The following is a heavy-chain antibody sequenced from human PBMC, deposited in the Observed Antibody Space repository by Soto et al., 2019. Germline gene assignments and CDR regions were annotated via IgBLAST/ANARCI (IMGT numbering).Heavy chain of an antibody. V-gene: IGHV4-34*01. D-gene: IGHD3-3*01. CDR3: ARGSGGIVGVVIIPYVIDV. CDR2: INHRGVT. Sequence: PSETLSLTCAVYGGSFSGYYWSWIRQPPGKGLEWIWEINHRGVTNYNPSLKSRVTISGDTSKNQFSLKMNSVTAADTAVYYCARGSGGIVGVVIIPYVIDVWGQRTTVPGSA. CDR1: GGSFSGYY. J-gene: IGHJ6*01.